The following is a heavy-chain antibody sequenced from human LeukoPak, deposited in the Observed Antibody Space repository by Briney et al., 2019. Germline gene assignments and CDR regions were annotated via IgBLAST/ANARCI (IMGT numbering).Heavy chain of an antibody. V-gene: IGHV3-53*01. CDR3: ASRYSSGWYDY. CDR1: GFTFSKAW. Sequence: GGSLRLSCAASGFTFSKAWMSWVRQAPGKGLEWVSIIYSGGSTYYADSVKGRFTISRDNSKNTLYLQMNSLRAEDTAVYYCASRYSSGWYDYWGQGTLVTVSS. D-gene: IGHD6-19*01. J-gene: IGHJ4*02. CDR2: IYSGGST.